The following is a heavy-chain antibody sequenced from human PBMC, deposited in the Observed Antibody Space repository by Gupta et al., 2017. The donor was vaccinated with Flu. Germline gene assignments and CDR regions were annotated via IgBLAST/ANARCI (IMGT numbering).Heavy chain of an antibody. D-gene: IGHD6-13*01. CDR2: IWSDGSKE. CDR3: AGFHGGSADGTLYGMDV. J-gene: IGHJ6*02. Sequence: QVHLVESGGGVVQPGRSLRISCAASGFTFSSYGMHWVRQAPGKGPEWLAMIWSDGSKEYYVDSVKGRFTITRDNPKNTLYLQMNNLRAGDTAVYYCAGFHGGSADGTLYGMDVCGQGTTVIVSS. CDR1: GFTFSSYG. V-gene: IGHV3-33*01.